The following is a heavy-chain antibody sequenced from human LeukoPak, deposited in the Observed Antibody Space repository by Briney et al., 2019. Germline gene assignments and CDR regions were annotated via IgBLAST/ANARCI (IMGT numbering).Heavy chain of an antibody. J-gene: IGHJ6*02. D-gene: IGHD3-22*01. CDR2: ISGSGVST. CDR3: RGDSSGYYSDYGMDV. Sequence: GGSLRLSCAASGFTFSSYAMSWVRQAPGKGLEWVSTISGSGVSTYYADYVKGRFTISRDNSKNTLYLQMNSLKTEDTAVYYCRGDSSGYYSDYGMDVWGQGTTVTVSS. V-gene: IGHV3-23*01. CDR1: GFTFSSYA.